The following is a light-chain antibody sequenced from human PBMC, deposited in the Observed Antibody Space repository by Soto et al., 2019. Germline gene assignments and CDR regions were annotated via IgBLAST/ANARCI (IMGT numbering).Light chain of an antibody. CDR3: QVWDSSSYQWV. CDR1: NIGSKS. CDR2: DDS. Sequence: SYELTQPPSVSVAPGQTATITCGGTNIGSKSGHWYQQKPGEAPVLVVYDDSDRPSGIPERFSGSNSGNTATLTISRVEAGDEADYYCQVWDSSSYQWVFVGGTKLTVL. V-gene: IGLV3-21*02. J-gene: IGLJ3*02.